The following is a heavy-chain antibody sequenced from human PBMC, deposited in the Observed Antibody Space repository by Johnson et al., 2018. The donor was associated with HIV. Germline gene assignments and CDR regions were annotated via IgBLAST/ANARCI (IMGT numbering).Heavy chain of an antibody. CDR2: SRNKVKSYTT. J-gene: IGHJ3*02. D-gene: IGHD6-13*01. CDR3: AREWYSRSPAAFDI. CDR1: GFSVSDHY. Sequence: VQLVESGGGLVQPGGSLRLSCEASGFSVSDHYMDWVRQAPGKGLEWVGRSRNKVKSYTTEYAASVKGRFTVSRDESKNTLYLQMNSLRGEDTAVYYCAREWYSRSPAAFDIWGQGTMVTVSS. V-gene: IGHV3-72*01.